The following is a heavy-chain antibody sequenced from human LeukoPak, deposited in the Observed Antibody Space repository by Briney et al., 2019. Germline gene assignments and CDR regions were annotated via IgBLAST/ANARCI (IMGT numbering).Heavy chain of an antibody. V-gene: IGHV4-34*01. CDR3: ARLYLTLDY. D-gene: IGHD2-8*01. Sequence: SETLSLTCAVYGGSFSGYYWSWIRQHPGKGLEWIGEINHSGSTNYNPSLKSRVTISVDTSKNQFTLKLSSVTAADTAVYYCARLYLTLDYWGQGTLVTVSS. J-gene: IGHJ4*02. CDR2: INHSGST. CDR1: GGSFSGYY.